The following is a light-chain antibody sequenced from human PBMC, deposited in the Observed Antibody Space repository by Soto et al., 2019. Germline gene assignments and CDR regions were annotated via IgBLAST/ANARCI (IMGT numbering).Light chain of an antibody. CDR1: QSFSSSY. CDR2: GAS. CDR3: QQYGSSPWT. J-gene: IGKJ3*01. Sequence: DIVLTQSPGTLSLSPGERATLSCRASQSFSSSYLAWYQQKPGPAPRLLIYGASSKATGIPNRFSGSWSGTDFTPTISRLEPEDFAVYYCQQYGSSPWTFGPGTKVDIK. V-gene: IGKV3-20*01.